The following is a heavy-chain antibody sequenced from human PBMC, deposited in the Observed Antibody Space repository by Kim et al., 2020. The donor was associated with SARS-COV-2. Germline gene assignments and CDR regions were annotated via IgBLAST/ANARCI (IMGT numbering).Heavy chain of an antibody. V-gene: IGHV4-59*08. J-gene: IGHJ4*02. CDR1: GGSITNYY. CDR3: VRQPDY. Sequence: SETLSLTCIVSGGSITNYYWSWIRQPPGKGLEWIGYVYYTGSTNYNPSLKSRVTISVDTSKNQFSLRLTSETAADTAVYYCVRQPDYWGKGILVTVSS. CDR2: VYYTGST.